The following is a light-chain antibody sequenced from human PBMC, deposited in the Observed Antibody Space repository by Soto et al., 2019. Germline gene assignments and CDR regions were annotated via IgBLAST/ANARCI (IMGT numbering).Light chain of an antibody. Sequence: QSVLTQPASVSGSPGQSITISGTGTSSDVGGYNYVSWYQQHPGKAPKLMIYDVSNRPSGVSNRFSGSKSGNTASLTISGLQAEDEADYYCSSYTSILYVFGTGTKVTVL. J-gene: IGLJ1*01. CDR3: SSYTSILYV. CDR2: DVS. V-gene: IGLV2-14*01. CDR1: SSDVGGYNY.